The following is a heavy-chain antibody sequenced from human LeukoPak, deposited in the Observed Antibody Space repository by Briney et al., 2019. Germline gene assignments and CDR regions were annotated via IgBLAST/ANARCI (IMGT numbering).Heavy chain of an antibody. D-gene: IGHD3-10*01. Sequence: GGSLRLSCAASGFTFSDYYMSWIRQAPGKGLEWVSYISSSGSTIHYADSVKGRFTISRDNAKNSLYLQMNSLRAEDTAVYYCARSPRGPTLNSDFDYWGQGTLVTVSS. CDR1: GFTFSDYY. V-gene: IGHV3-11*04. CDR2: ISSSGSTI. CDR3: ARSPRGPTLNSDFDY. J-gene: IGHJ4*02.